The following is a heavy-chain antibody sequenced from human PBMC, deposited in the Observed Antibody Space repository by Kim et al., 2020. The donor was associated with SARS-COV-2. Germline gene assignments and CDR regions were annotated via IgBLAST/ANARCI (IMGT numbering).Heavy chain of an antibody. Sequence: YYADSVKGRFTMSRDNAKNSLYLEMNSLGAEDTAIYYCANLDSAQVPVVIWGQGTLVTVSS. J-gene: IGHJ4*02. D-gene: IGHD2-21*01. CDR3: ANLDSAQVPVVI. V-gene: IGHV3-11*01.